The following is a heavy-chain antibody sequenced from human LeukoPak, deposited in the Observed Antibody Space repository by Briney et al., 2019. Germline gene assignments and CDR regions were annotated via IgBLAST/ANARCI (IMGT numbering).Heavy chain of an antibody. CDR2: IKQDGSEK. CDR3: ASGDDWDFDY. J-gene: IGHJ4*02. V-gene: IGHV3-7*01. Sequence: GGSLRLSCAASGFTFSSYLMSWVRQAPGKGLEWVANIKQDGSEKYYVDSVKGRFTISRDNAKNSLYLQMNSLRAEDTAVYYCASGDDWDFDYWGQGTLVTVSS. CDR1: GFTFSSYL. D-gene: IGHD3-9*01.